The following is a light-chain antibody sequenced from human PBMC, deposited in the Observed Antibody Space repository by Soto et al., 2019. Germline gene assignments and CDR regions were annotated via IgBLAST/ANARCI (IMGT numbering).Light chain of an antibody. CDR2: DAS. Sequence: DIQMTHSPSSLSASIGDRVVLTWQASQDIANSLNWYQHKPGKAPKLLIYDASNLERGVPARFSGSGSGTDFSFTISSLQPEDIATYYCQQYENLPPTFGQGTRLEIK. J-gene: IGKJ5*01. CDR3: QQYENLPPT. CDR1: QDIANS. V-gene: IGKV1-33*01.